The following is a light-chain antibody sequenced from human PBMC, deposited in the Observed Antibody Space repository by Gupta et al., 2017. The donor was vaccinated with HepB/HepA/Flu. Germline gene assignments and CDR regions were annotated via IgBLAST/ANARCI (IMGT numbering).Light chain of an antibody. CDR2: TAS. CDR1: QSILRY. V-gene: IGKV1-39*01. Sequence: DIQMTQSPSSLSASVGDRVTITCRSSQSILRYLNWFQKKPGKAPNLLIYTASSLQSGVPSRFSGGGSGTDFTLNIIILQPEDFATYYCHQTYSVPKTFGHGTKVDVK. CDR3: HQTYSVPKT. J-gene: IGKJ3*01.